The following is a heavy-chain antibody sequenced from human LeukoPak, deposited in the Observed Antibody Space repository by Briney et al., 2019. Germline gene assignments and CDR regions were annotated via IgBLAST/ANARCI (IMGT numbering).Heavy chain of an antibody. CDR2: IIPIFGIA. CDR3: AKDPYCSSTSCYMGSKDFYYYYRMDV. J-gene: IGHJ6*02. D-gene: IGHD2-2*02. CDR1: GGTFSSYA. Sequence: SVKVSCKASGGTFSSYAVSWVRQAPGQGLEWMGRIIPIFGIANYAQKFQGRVTITADKSTSTAYMELSSLRSEDTAVYYCAKDPYCSSTSCYMGSKDFYYYYRMDVWGQGTTVTVSS. V-gene: IGHV1-69*04.